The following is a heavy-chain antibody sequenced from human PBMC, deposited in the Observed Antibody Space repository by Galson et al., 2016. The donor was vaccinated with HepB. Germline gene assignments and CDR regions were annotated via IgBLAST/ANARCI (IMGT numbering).Heavy chain of an antibody. CDR3: ARGTPDYRPYYFDY. CDR1: GFTFGDYA. Sequence: YLRLSCATSGFTFGDYAMSWFRQAPGKGLEWVGFIRSKTYGGTTEYAASVKARFTISRDDSKSFAYLQMTSLSTGDTAVYYCARGTPDYRPYYFDYWGQGTLVTVSS. D-gene: IGHD4-11*01. V-gene: IGHV3-49*03. J-gene: IGHJ4*02. CDR2: IRSKTYGGTT.